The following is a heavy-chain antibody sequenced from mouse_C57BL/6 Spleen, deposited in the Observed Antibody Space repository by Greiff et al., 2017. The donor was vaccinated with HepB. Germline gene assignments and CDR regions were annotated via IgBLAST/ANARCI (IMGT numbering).Heavy chain of an antibody. CDR3: ARYYGSSWPYAMDY. D-gene: IGHD1-1*01. CDR2: IRNKANGYTT. V-gene: IGHV7-3*01. CDR1: GFTFTDYY. J-gene: IGHJ4*01. Sequence: EVMLVESGGGLVQPGGSLSLSCAASGFTFTDYYMSWVRQPPGKALEWLGFIRNKANGYTTEYSASVKGRFTISRDNSQSILYLQMNALRAEDSATYYCARYYGSSWPYAMDYWGQGTSVTVSS.